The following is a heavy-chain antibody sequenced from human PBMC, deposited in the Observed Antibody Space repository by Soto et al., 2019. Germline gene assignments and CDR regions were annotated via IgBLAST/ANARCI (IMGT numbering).Heavy chain of an antibody. CDR2: INHGGRI. CDR3: SRVREYSSRTTCYQDA. V-gene: IGHV4-4*02. Sequence: PSETLSLTCAVSGDFIISTNSWRWVRQSPDKGLEWIGEINHGGRINSNPSLKSRVTFSMDKSRNQFSLKLNSVTAADTAVCYCSRVREYSSRTTCYQDAWGQGTPVTVSS. D-gene: IGHD2-2*01. J-gene: IGHJ5*02. CDR1: GDFIISTNS.